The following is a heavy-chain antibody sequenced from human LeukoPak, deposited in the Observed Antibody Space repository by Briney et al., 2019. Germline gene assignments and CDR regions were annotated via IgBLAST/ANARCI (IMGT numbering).Heavy chain of an antibody. CDR1: GYTFTGYY. Sequence: ASVKVSCKASGYTFTGYYMHWVRQAPGQGLEWMGWINPNSGGTNYAQKFQGRVTMTRDTSISTAYMELSRLRSDDTAVYHCARDFGVIVAGYMDVWGKGTTVTVSS. V-gene: IGHV1-2*02. J-gene: IGHJ6*03. D-gene: IGHD2/OR15-2a*01. CDR2: INPNSGGT. CDR3: ARDFGVIVAGYMDV.